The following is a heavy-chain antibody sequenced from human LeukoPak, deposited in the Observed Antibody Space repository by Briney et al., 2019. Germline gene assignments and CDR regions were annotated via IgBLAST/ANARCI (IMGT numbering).Heavy chain of an antibody. Sequence: GGSLRLSCAASGFPFSSYVMSWVRQAPGKGLEWVSAITSSGDSTYYADSVKGRFTISRDNSKNTLYLQMNSLRAEDTAVYYCAKEGLYYYDSSGYYALDYWGQGTLVTVSS. CDR3: AKEGLYYYDSSGYYALDY. J-gene: IGHJ4*02. CDR1: GFPFSSYV. CDR2: ITSSGDST. D-gene: IGHD3-22*01. V-gene: IGHV3-23*01.